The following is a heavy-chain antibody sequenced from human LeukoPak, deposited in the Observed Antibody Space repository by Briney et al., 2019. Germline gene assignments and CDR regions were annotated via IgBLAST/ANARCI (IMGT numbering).Heavy chain of an antibody. J-gene: IGHJ4*02. Sequence: GASVKVSCKASGGTFSSYAISWVRQAPGQGLEWMGWINPNRGDTNFAQKFQGRVTMTRDASITTLYMEVTSLRSDDTAVYYCARSTGATTGGADYWGQGTLVTVSS. V-gene: IGHV1-2*02. CDR3: ARSTGATTGGADY. D-gene: IGHD7-27*01. CDR2: INPNRGDT. CDR1: GGTFSSYA.